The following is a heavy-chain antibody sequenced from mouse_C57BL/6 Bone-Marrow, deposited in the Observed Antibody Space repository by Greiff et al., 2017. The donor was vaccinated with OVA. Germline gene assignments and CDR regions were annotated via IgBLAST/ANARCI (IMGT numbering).Heavy chain of an antibody. Sequence: QVQLQQPGAELVMPGASVKLSCKASGYTFTSYWMHWVKQRPGQGLEWIGEIDPSDSYTNYNQKFKGKSTLTVDKSSSTAYMQLSSLTSEDSAVYYCARCLYDGYYDYWGRGTTLTVSS. CDR3: ARCLYDGYYDY. V-gene: IGHV1-69*01. J-gene: IGHJ2*01. CDR1: GYTFTSYW. CDR2: IDPSDSYT. D-gene: IGHD2-3*01.